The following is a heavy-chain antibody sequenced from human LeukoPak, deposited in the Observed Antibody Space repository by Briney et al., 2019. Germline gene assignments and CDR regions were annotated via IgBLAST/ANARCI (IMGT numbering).Heavy chain of an antibody. J-gene: IGHJ4*02. CDR1: GFTFTNAW. D-gene: IGHD2-21*02. Sequence: GGSLRLSCAASGFTFTNAWMSWIRQAPGKGPEWVGRIKSKTDGETKDYAAPVKGRFTISREDSKNTLYMEMNSLKTEDTAVYYCTTRTRYCGGDCYPFDYWGQGTLVTVSS. CDR3: TTRTRYCGGDCYPFDY. V-gene: IGHV3-15*01. CDR2: IKSKTDGETK.